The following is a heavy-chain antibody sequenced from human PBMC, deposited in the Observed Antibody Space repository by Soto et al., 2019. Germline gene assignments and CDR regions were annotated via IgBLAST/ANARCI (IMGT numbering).Heavy chain of an antibody. D-gene: IGHD5-12*01. CDR1: GYRLSNYY. CDR2: VNPSDGRA. J-gene: IGHJ4*02. CDR3: ARAELIVAGQAFDS. Sequence: QVDLVQSGAEVKKPGASVKMSCKSSGYRLSNYYMHWVRQAPGQGLEWMGIVNPSDGRANYARKFQGRVTMTWDTSTTTLYMEVNSLRSDDTAIYYCARAELIVAGQAFDSWGQGTLVIVSS. V-gene: IGHV1-46*01.